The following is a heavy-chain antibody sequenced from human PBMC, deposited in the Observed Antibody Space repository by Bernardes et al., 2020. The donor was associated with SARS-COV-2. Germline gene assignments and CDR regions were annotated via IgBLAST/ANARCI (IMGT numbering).Heavy chain of an antibody. Sequence: GGSLRLSCAASGFTFSSNAMNWVRQAPGKGLEWVSAIGGLGGSTFYADSVKGRFTISRDNSKNTLDLVMNSLRAEDTAIYYCARDPGVVPFHYFDRWGQGTLVTVSS. CDR1: GFTFSSNA. CDR2: IGGLGGST. V-gene: IGHV3-23*01. J-gene: IGHJ4*02. D-gene: IGHD2-15*01. CDR3: ARDPGVVPFHYFDR.